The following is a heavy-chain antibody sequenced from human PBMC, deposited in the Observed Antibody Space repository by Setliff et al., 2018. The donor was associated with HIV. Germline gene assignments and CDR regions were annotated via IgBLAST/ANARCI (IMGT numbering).Heavy chain of an antibody. D-gene: IGHD3-10*01. CDR2: IDHSGST. V-gene: IGHV4-34*01. CDR1: GTSLNTYY. Sequence: ASETLSLTCAVYGTSLNTYYWTWIRYTPGRGLQWIGQIDHSGSTNYNPSLKSRVTLSVDASKNQFSLKVKSVTAADTATYYCAKKGRYYYGSGVTADYFDDWGQGTQVTVSS. J-gene: IGHJ4*02. CDR3: AKKGRYYYGSGVTADYFDD.